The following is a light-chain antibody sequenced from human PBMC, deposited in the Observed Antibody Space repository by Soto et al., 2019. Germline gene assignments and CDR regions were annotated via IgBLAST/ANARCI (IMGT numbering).Light chain of an antibody. CDR3: SSYTSTTTLVI. J-gene: IGLJ2*01. Sequence: QSALTQPASVSGSPGQSITISCTGTSSDIGSYNSVSWYQQHPGKAPKLVISDVTNRPSGVSDRFSGSKSGNTASLTISGLQPEDEADYYCSSYTSTTTLVIFGGGTKLTVL. CDR2: DVT. CDR1: SSDIGSYNS. V-gene: IGLV2-14*01.